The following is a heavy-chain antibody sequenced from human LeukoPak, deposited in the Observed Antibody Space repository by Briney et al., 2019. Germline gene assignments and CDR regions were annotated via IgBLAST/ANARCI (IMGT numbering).Heavy chain of an antibody. J-gene: IGHJ3*01. D-gene: IGHD3-10*01. Sequence: GGSLRLSCAASGFTFSNAWMSWVRQAPGKGLEWVGRIKSKTDDGTTDYAAPVKGRFSISRDDSKNTLYLQMNSLKTEDTAVYYCTTSGLHFVWGQGTMVTVSS. CDR3: TTSGLHFV. CDR2: IKSKTDDGTT. CDR1: GFTFSNAW. V-gene: IGHV3-15*01.